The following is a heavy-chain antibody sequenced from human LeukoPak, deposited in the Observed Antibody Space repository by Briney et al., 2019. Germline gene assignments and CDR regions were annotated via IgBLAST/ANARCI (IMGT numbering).Heavy chain of an antibody. J-gene: IGHJ4*02. D-gene: IGHD1-26*01. CDR3: VRIVGHTTTDF. CDR2: VSFDGRNK. Sequence: GRSLRLSCEASGFSLSSYAFHWVRQAPGKGLEWVSFVSFDGRNKNYADSVRGRFTISRDNSKNTLYLQMNSVTYEDTAAYFCVRIVGHTTTDFWGQGTIVTVSS. V-gene: IGHV3-30-3*01. CDR1: GFSLSSYA.